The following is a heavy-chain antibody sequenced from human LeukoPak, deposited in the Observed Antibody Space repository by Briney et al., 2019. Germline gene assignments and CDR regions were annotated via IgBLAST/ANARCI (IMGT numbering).Heavy chain of an antibody. V-gene: IGHV3-48*01. CDR1: GFTFSSYS. CDR2: ISSSSSTI. D-gene: IGHD3-3*01. J-gene: IGHJ5*02. CDR3: AKEVINEYYDFPPTSGFHWFDP. Sequence: GGSLRLSCAASGFTFSSYSMNWVRQAPGKGLEWVSYISSSSSTIYYADSVKGRFTISRDNSKNTLYLQMNSLRAEDTAVYYCAKEVINEYYDFPPTSGFHWFDPWGQGTLVTAS.